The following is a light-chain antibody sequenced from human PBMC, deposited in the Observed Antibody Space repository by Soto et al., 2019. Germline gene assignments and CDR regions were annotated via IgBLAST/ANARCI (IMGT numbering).Light chain of an antibody. V-gene: IGLV4-69*01. CDR2: VDSDGSH. Sequence: QLVLTQSPSASASLGASVKLTCTLSSGHSSYGIAWHQQQPEKGPRYLMKVDSDGSHSKGAGIPNRFSGSSSGAERYLTISSLQSEDEADYYCQTWGSGIHVFGTGTKLTVL. CDR1: SGHSSYG. CDR3: QTWGSGIHV. J-gene: IGLJ1*01.